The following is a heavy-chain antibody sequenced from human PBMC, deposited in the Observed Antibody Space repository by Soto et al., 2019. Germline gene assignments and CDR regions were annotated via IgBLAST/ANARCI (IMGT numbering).Heavy chain of an antibody. CDR1: GGTFSSYT. D-gene: IGHD2-15*01. Sequence: QVQLVQSGAEVKKPGSSVKVSCKASGGTFSSYTISWVRQAPGQGLEWMGRIIPILGIANYAQKFQGRVTITADKSTSTAYMELSSLRSEDTAVYYCARDLQPDCSGGSCSEYPPPRNDYWGQGTLVTVSS. V-gene: IGHV1-69*08. CDR3: ARDLQPDCSGGSCSEYPPPRNDY. J-gene: IGHJ4*02. CDR2: IIPILGIA.